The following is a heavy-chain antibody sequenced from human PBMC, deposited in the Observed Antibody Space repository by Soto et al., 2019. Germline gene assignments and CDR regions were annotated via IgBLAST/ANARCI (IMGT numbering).Heavy chain of an antibody. V-gene: IGHV1-69*13. D-gene: IGHD3-22*01. Sequence: SVKVSCKTSGGTFSSYAISWVRQAPGQGLEWMGGIIPIFGTANYAQKFQGRVTITADESTSTAYMELSSLRSEDTAVYYCASVEGGYYDSSGYFDYWGQGTLVTVSS. J-gene: IGHJ4*02. CDR1: GGTFSSYA. CDR3: ASVEGGYYDSSGYFDY. CDR2: IIPIFGTA.